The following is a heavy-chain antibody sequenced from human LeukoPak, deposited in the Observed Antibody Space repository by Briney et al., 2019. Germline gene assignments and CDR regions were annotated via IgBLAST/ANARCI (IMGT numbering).Heavy chain of an antibody. Sequence: PGGSLRLSCAASGFTFSNYWMHWVRQAPGKGLVWVSRIKTDGSSTSYADSVEGRFTISRDNAKNTLFLHMNSLTVEDTAVYYCTRDRGSGSWGDNWGQGTLVTVSS. CDR2: IKTDGSST. CDR3: TRDRGSGSWGDN. V-gene: IGHV3-74*01. CDR1: GFTFSNYW. J-gene: IGHJ4*02. D-gene: IGHD3-3*01.